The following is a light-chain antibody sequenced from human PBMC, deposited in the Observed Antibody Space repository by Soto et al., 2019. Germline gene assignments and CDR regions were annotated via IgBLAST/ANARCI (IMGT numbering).Light chain of an antibody. J-gene: IGKJ3*01. CDR2: AAS. CDR1: QSISSY. CDR3: QQSYYIPPFT. V-gene: IGKV1-39*01. Sequence: DIQMTQSPSSLSASVGDRVTITCRASQSISSYLNWYQQKPGKAPNLLIYAASSLQSGVPSRFSGSGSGTDFTLTISSLQPEDSATYYCQQSYYIPPFTFGPGTKVDIK.